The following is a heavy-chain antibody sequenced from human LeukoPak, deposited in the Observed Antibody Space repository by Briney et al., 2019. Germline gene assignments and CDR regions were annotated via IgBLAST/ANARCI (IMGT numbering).Heavy chain of an antibody. D-gene: IGHD2-2*01. J-gene: IGHJ3*02. CDR1: GGSFSNYY. Sequence: PSETLSLTCIVSGGSFSNYYWSWIRQPPGKGLEWIGYIYYSGSTNYNPSLKSRVTISVDTSKNQFSLELSSVTAADTAVYYCARVRRSSTSWPPRGDAFDIWGQGTMVTVSS. CDR3: ARVRRSSTSWPPRGDAFDI. V-gene: IGHV4-59*01. CDR2: IYYSGST.